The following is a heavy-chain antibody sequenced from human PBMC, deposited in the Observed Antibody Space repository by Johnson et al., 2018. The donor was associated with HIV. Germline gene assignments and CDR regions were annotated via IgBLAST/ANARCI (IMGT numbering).Heavy chain of an antibody. V-gene: IGHV3-30*18. J-gene: IGHJ3*02. D-gene: IGHD1-26*01. CDR1: GFTFSGYG. CDR3: AKPPSGSSKWAFDI. Sequence: VQVVESGGGVVQPGKSLRLSCAASGFTFSGYGMHWVRQAPGKGLEWVAVISYDGNNKYYADSVKGRFTISRDNSKNTLYLQMNSLRAEDTAVYYCAKPPSGSSKWAFDIWGQGTMVTVSS. CDR2: ISYDGNNK.